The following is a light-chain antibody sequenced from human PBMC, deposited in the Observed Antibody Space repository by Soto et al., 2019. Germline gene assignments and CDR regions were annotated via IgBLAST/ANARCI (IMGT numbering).Light chain of an antibody. CDR2: DAS. Sequence: DIQMTHSPSTLSASIGDRVTITCLASESIRTWLAWYQHKPGKAPKFLIYDASSLESGVPSRFSGSGSGTDFTLTISCLQSEDFATYYCQQYYSYPLTFGQGTRLEIK. CDR3: QQYYSYPLT. J-gene: IGKJ5*01. CDR1: ESIRTW. V-gene: IGKV1-5*01.